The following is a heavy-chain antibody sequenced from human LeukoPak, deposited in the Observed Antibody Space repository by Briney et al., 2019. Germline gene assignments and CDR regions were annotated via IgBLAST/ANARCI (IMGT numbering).Heavy chain of an antibody. Sequence: SQTLSLTCAVSGGSISSGGYSWSWIRQPPGKGLEWIGYIYHSGSTYYNPSLKSRVTISVDRSKNQFSLKLSSVTAADTAVYYCARDLKVDTALVPLYYFDYWGQGTLVTVSS. CDR2: IYHSGST. CDR3: ARDLKVDTALVPLYYFDY. J-gene: IGHJ4*02. CDR1: GGSISSGGYS. V-gene: IGHV4-30-2*01. D-gene: IGHD5-18*01.